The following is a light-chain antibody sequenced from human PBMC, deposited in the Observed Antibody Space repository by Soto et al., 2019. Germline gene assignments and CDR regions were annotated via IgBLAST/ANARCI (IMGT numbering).Light chain of an antibody. J-gene: IGKJ1*01. CDR1: QSLLHSNGYNY. Sequence: DIVMTQSPLSLPVTPGEPASISCRSSQSLLHSNGYNYLDWYLQKPGQSPQLLIYLGSNRASGVPDWFSGSGSGTDFTLKISRVEAEDVGVYYCLQALQTPGFGQGTKVEIK. CDR2: LGS. V-gene: IGKV2-28*01. CDR3: LQALQTPG.